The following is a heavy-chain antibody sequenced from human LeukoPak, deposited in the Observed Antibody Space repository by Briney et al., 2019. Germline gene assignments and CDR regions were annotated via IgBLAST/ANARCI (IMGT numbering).Heavy chain of an antibody. Sequence: SETLSLTCTVSGGSISSSSYYWGWIRQPPGTGLEWVGSIYYSGSTYYNPSLKPRLPITVELPKHQFPLKQLSVTAADTAVYYCARPREAYSSSFGYYYYMDVWGKGATVTVSS. CDR1: GGSISSSSYY. CDR3: ARPREAYSSSFGYYYYMDV. J-gene: IGHJ6*03. V-gene: IGHV4-39*01. D-gene: IGHD6-6*01. CDR2: IYYSGST.